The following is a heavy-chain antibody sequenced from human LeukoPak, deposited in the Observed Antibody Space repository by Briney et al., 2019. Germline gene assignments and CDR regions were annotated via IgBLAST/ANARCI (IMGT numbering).Heavy chain of an antibody. Sequence: GASVKVSCKASGGTFSSYAISWVRQAPGQGLEWMGGIIPILGTANYAQKFQGRVTITADESTSTAYMELSSLRSEDTAVYYCARLKGSSSSRVFDYWGQGTLVTVSS. CDR2: IIPILGTA. CDR1: GGTFSSYA. V-gene: IGHV1-69*01. J-gene: IGHJ4*02. CDR3: ARLKGSSSSRVFDY. D-gene: IGHD6-6*01.